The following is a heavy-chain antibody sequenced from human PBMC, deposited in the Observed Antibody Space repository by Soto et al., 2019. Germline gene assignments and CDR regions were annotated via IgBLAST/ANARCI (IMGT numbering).Heavy chain of an antibody. Sequence: PGGSLRLSCAASGFTFSRYWMSWVRQAPGKGLEWVASIKEDGSEKYHVDSVKGRFTISRDNAKNSLYLQMNSLRAEDTAVYYCASELITRGLDSSGYYPDYWGQGILVTVSS. V-gene: IGHV3-7*05. J-gene: IGHJ4*02. D-gene: IGHD3-22*01. CDR3: ASELITRGLDSSGYYPDY. CDR2: IKEDGSEK. CDR1: GFTFSRYW.